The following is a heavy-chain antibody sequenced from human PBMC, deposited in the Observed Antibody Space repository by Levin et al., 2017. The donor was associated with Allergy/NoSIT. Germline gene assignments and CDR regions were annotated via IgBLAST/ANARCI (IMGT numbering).Heavy chain of an antibody. CDR3: VKDPEAYCGGDCYFQH. CDR1: GFTFSSYA. Sequence: GESLKISCSASGFTFSSYAMHWVRQAPGKGLEYVSAISSNGGSTYYADSVKGRFTISRDNSKNTLYLQMSSLRAEDTAVYYCVKDPEAYCGGDCYFQHWGQGTLVTVSS. CDR2: ISSNGGST. V-gene: IGHV3-64D*06. D-gene: IGHD2-21*02. J-gene: IGHJ1*01.